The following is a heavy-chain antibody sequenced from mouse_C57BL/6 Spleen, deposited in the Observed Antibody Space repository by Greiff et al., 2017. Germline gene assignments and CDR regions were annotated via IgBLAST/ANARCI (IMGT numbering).Heavy chain of an antibody. D-gene: IGHD2-13*01. CDR2: INPSSGYT. CDR1: GYTFTSYW. Sequence: VKLQQPGAELVRPGSSVKLSCKASGYTFTSYWMDWVKQRPGQGLEWIGYINPSSGYTKYNQKFKDKATLTADKSSSTAYMQLSSLTYEDSAVYYCARNHGDYRGVYFDYWGQGTTLTVSS. CDR3: ARNHGDYRGVYFDY. J-gene: IGHJ2*01. V-gene: IGHV1-7*01.